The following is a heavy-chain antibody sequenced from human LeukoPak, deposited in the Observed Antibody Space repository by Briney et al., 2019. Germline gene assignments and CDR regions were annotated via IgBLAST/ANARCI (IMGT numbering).Heavy chain of an antibody. CDR1: GFTFRTYG. CDR3: ARGSPMVRGVIGFDP. V-gene: IGHV3-48*04. J-gene: IGHJ5*02. Sequence: GGSLRLSCAASGFTFRTYGMNWVRQAPGKGLEWISYINSNSDTVHYSNSVEGRFTISRDNAKNSLYLQMNSLRAEDTAVYYCARGSPMVRGVIGFDPWGQGTLVTVSS. CDR2: INSNSDTV. D-gene: IGHD3-10*01.